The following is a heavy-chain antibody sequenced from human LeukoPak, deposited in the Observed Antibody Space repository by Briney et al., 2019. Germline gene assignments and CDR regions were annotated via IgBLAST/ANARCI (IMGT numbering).Heavy chain of an antibody. CDR3: ARVIRMAGYPAHLAY. CDR2: ISSSGSTI. J-gene: IGHJ4*02. V-gene: IGHV3-11*01. CDR1: GFTFSDSY. Sequence: GGSLRLSCAASGFTFSDSYMTWIRQAPGKGLDWVSYISSSGSTIYYADSVKGRFTVSRDDATNSLYLQMNSLRLEDTAVYYCARVIRMAGYPAHLAYWGQGTLVTVSS. D-gene: IGHD3-9*01.